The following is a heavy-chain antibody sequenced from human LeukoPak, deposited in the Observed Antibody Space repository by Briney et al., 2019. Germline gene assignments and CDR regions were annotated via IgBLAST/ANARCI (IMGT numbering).Heavy chain of an antibody. CDR3: ARDRYYYDSSGYYFDY. J-gene: IGHJ4*02. V-gene: IGHV1-69*01. CDR1: GGTFTSYA. CDR2: IIPIFGTA. Sequence: SVRVSYTASGGTFTSYAISWVRQAPGQGREWMGGIIPIFGTANYAQKFQGRVTITADESTSTAYMELTSLRSEDTAVYYCARDRYYYDSSGYYFDYWGQGTLVTVSS. D-gene: IGHD3-22*01.